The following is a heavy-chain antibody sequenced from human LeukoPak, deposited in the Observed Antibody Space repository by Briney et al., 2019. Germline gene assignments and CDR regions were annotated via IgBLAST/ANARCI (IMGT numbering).Heavy chain of an antibody. V-gene: IGHV3-21*01. CDR2: ISSSSSYI. D-gene: IGHD1-1*01. CDR1: GFTVSSNY. Sequence: GGSLRLSCAASGFTVSSNYMSWVRQAPGKGLEWVSSISSSSSYIYYADSVKGRFTISRDNAKNSLYLQMNSLRAEDTAVYYCCAGAPANDWGQGTLVTVSS. J-gene: IGHJ4*02. CDR3: CAGAPAND.